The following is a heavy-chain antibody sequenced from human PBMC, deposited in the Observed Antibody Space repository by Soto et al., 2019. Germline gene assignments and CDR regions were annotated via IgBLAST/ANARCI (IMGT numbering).Heavy chain of an antibody. J-gene: IGHJ5*02. CDR2: INPSGGST. CDR3: ARLDSNYNWFDP. CDR1: GYTFTSYY. V-gene: IGHV1-46*01. Sequence: GASVKVSCKASGYTFTSYYMHWVRQAPGQGLEWMGIINPSGGSTSYAQKFQGRVTMTTDTSTSTAYMELRSLRSDDTAVYYCARLDSNYNWFDPWGQGTLVTVSS. D-gene: IGHD4-4*01.